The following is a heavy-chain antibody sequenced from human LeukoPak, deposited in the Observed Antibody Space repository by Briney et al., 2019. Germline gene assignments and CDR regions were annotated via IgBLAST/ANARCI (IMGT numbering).Heavy chain of an antibody. CDR1: GGSISSSSYY. V-gene: IGHV4-39*07. Sequence: SETLSLTCTVSGGSISSSSYYWGWIRQPPGKGLEWIGSIYYSGSTYYNPSLKSRVTISVDTSKNQFSLKLSSVTAADTAVYYCARARALFDYWGQGTLVTVSS. CDR2: IYYSGST. J-gene: IGHJ4*02. CDR3: ARARALFDY.